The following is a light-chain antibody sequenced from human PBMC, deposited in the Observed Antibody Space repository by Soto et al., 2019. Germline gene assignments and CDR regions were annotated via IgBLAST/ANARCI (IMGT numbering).Light chain of an antibody. CDR3: QQYFSSCT. CDR2: GAS. CDR1: QIVSNNY. V-gene: IGKV3-20*01. Sequence: TLLPGTLSLSPGERATRSCRASQIVSNNYLALYQQKPGQAPMLLIYGASNRATGIPDRFSGSGSGTDFTLTSSRLEPEECAVYYCQQYFSSCTFGQGTKVDI. J-gene: IGKJ1*01.